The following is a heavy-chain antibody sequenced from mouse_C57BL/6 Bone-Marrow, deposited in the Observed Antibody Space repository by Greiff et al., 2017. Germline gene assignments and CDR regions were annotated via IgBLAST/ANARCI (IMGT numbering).Heavy chain of an antibody. CDR3: ARMGWSFDY. CDR2: IDPSDSYT. J-gene: IGHJ2*01. V-gene: IGHV1-50*01. D-gene: IGHD2-3*01. CDR1: GYTFTSYW. Sequence: VQLQQPGAELVKPGASVKLSCKASGYTFTSYWMQWVKQRPGQGLEWIGEIDPSDSYTNYNQKFKGKATLTVDPSSSTAYMQLSSRTSEDSAVYYCARMGWSFDYWGQGTTLTVSS.